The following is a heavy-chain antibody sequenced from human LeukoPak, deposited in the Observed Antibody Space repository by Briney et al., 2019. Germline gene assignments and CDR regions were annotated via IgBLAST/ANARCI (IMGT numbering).Heavy chain of an antibody. CDR1: GFTFSGFA. V-gene: IGHV3-30*04. D-gene: IGHD3-22*01. Sequence: GGSLRLSCAGSGFTFSGFAMHWVRQAPGKGLEWVAAISYHGRDKYYADAVSGRFTISRDNSKNTLHLEMNSLRTDDTAVYYCTEERGGGGRRINLMVGGYGPWGQGTQVTVSS. J-gene: IGHJ5*02. CDR3: TEERGGGGRRINLMVGGYGP. CDR2: ISYHGRDK.